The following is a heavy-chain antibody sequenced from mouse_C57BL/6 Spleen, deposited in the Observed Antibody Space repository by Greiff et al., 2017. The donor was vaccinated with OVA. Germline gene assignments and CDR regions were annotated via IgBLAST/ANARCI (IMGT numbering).Heavy chain of an antibody. CDR1: GYSITSDY. CDR2: IRYSGST. CDR3: ARLSTTVVANYAMDY. D-gene: IGHD1-1*01. V-gene: IGHV3-8*01. J-gene: IGHJ4*01. Sequence: EVQVVESGPGLAKPSQTLSLTCSVTGYSITSDYWNWIRKFPGNKLEYMGYIRYSGSTYYNPSLKSRISITRDTSKNQSYLQLNSVTTEDPATYYCARLSTTVVANYAMDYWGQGTSVTVSS.